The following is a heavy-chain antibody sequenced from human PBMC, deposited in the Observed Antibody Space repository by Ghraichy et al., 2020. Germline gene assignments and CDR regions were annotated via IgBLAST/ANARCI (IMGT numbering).Heavy chain of an antibody. V-gene: IGHV3-74*01. J-gene: IGHJ4*02. CDR1: GFSFTNYW. Sequence: GGSLRLSCAASGFSFTNYWMHWVRQTPGKGLVWVSHLNIDGTTVNYADSVKGRFTISRDNAKNTMYLQMNSLTVEDTAVYYCVRSNQDGLRHFDYWGQGTLVTVSS. CDR2: LNIDGTTV. CDR3: VRSNQDGLRHFDY. D-gene: IGHD2-21*01.